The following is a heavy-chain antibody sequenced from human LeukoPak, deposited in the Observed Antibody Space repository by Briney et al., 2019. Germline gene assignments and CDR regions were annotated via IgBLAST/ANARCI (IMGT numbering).Heavy chain of an antibody. Sequence: GGSLRLSCVASGFPFRSYAMTWVRQTPGKGLESVSVITDDEDTYYADSVKGRFTISRDNSQNTVSLQMNSLRVEDTAVYYCAKVDYWSPENYFDSWGQGTLVTVSS. CDR2: ITDDEDT. D-gene: IGHD1-1*01. V-gene: IGHV3-23*01. J-gene: IGHJ4*02. CDR3: AKVDYWSPENYFDS. CDR1: GFPFRSYA.